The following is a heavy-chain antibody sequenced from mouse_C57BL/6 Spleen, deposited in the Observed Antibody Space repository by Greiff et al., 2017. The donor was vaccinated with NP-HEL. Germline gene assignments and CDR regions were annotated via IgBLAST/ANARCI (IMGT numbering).Heavy chain of an antibody. CDR3: ARSDYGSSYGY. D-gene: IGHD1-1*01. CDR2: INPSSGYT. CDR1: GYTFTSYW. V-gene: IGHV1-7*01. Sequence: QVQLQQPGAELVKPGASVKVSCKASGYTFTSYWMHWVKQRPGQGLEWIGYINPSSGYTKYNQKFKDKATLTADKSSSTAYMQLSSLTYEDSAVYYCARSDYGSSYGYWGQGTTLTVSS. J-gene: IGHJ2*01.